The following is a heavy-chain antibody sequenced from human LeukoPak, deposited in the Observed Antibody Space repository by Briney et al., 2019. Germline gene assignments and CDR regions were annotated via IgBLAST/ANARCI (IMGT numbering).Heavy chain of an antibody. J-gene: IGHJ4*02. D-gene: IGHD2-2*01. CDR2: IYHSGST. V-gene: IGHV4-30-2*01. CDR1: GGSISSGGYY. CDR3: ARGPMLGCTSCYPFDY. Sequence: PSQTLSLTCTVSGGSISSGGYYWSWIRQPPGKGLEWIGYIYHSGSTYYNPSLKSRVTISVDRSKNQFSLKLSSVTAADTAVYYCARGPMLGCTSCYPFDYWGQGTLVTVSS.